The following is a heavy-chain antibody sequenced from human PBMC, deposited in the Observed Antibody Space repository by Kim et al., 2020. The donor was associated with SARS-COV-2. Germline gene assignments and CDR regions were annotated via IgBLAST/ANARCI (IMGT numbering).Heavy chain of an antibody. CDR2: IIPIFGTA. D-gene: IGHD5-12*01. Sequence: SVKVSCKASGGTFSSYAISWVRQAPGQGLEWMGGIIPIFGTANYAQKFQGRVTITADESTSTAYMELSSLRSEDTAVYYCARGYRGGYSGYDLTFDYWGQGTLVTVSS. CDR1: GGTFSSYA. V-gene: IGHV1-69*13. CDR3: ARGYRGGYSGYDLTFDY. J-gene: IGHJ4*02.